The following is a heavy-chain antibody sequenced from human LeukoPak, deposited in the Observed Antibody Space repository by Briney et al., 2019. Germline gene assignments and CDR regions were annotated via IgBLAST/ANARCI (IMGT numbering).Heavy chain of an antibody. CDR2: ISGSGGST. CDR3: AKVMQQWLAYYFDY. J-gene: IGHJ4*02. V-gene: IGHV3-23*01. Sequence: PGGSLRLSCAASGFTFSSYAMSWVRQAPGKGLEWVSAISGSGGSTYYADSAKGRFTISRDNSKNTLYLQMNSLRAEDTAVYYCAKVMQQWLAYYFDYWGQGTLVTVSS. D-gene: IGHD6-19*01. CDR1: GFTFSSYA.